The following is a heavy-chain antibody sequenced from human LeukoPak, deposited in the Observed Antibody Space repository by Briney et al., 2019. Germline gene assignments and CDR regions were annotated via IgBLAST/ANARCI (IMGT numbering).Heavy chain of an antibody. J-gene: IGHJ3*02. V-gene: IGHV4-4*07. CDR2: IYTSGST. Sequence: SETLSLTCTVSGGSISSYYWSWIRQPAGKGLEWIGRIYTSGSTYYNPSLMSRVTISVDTSKNQFSLKLNSVTAADTAVYYCARHWGRDTFDIWGQGTMVTVSS. CDR1: GGSISSYY. D-gene: IGHD3-16*01. CDR3: ARHWGRDTFDI.